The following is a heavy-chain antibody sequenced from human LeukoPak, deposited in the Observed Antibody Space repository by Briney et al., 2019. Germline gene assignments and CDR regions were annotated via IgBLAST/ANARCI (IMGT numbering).Heavy chain of an antibody. J-gene: IGHJ4*02. CDR1: GVTLSSYW. V-gene: IGHV3-30*02. CDR2: IRYDGSNK. CDR3: TGNYYGSGSYADFDY. D-gene: IGHD3-10*01. Sequence: GGALRLSCAKSGVTLSSYWLHLGRPTPGKGVGGVAFIRYDGSNKYYADSVKGRFTISRDNSMDALYLQMNSLSSEDTAVYYCTGNYYGSGSYADFDYWGQGTLVTVSS.